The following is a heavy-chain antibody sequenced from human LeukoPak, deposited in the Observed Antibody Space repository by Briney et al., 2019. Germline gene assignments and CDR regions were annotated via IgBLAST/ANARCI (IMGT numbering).Heavy chain of an antibody. CDR2: IYTSGST. D-gene: IGHD6-13*01. CDR1: GGSISSYY. V-gene: IGHV4-4*07. CDR3: ARHVSSSWYYYYYYMDV. J-gene: IGHJ6*03. Sequence: PSETLSLTGTVSGGSISSYYWSWIRQPAGKGLEWIGRIYTSGSTNYNPSLKSRVTMSVDTSKNQFSLKLSSVTAADTAVYYCARHVSSSWYYYYYYMDVWGKGTTVTISS.